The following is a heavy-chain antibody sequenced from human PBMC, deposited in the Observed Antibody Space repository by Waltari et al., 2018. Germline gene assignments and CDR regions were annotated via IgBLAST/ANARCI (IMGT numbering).Heavy chain of an antibody. D-gene: IGHD3-3*01. J-gene: IGHJ6*03. CDR2: IIPIFGTA. CDR3: AREGGGTIFGVVIMSYYYMDV. Sequence: QVQLVQSGAEVKKPGSSVKVSCKASGGTFSSYAISWVRQAPGQGIEWMGRIIPIFGTANYAQKFQGRVTITADKSTSTAYMELSSLRSEDTAVYYCAREGGGTIFGVVIMSYYYMDVWGKGTTVTISS. V-gene: IGHV1-69*13. CDR1: GGTFSSYA.